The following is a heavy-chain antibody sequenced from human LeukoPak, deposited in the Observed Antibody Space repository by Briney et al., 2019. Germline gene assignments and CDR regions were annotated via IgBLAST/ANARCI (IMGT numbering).Heavy chain of an antibody. D-gene: IGHD2-21*02. CDR2: ISGSSSTK. J-gene: IGHJ4*02. Sequence: GGSLRLSCEASGFTFSYYSMNWVRQAPGKGLEWVSYISGSSSTKYYADSAKGRFTISRDNGRNSLYLQMNSLRVDDTAVYYCARDRDPGFDFWGQGTLVTVSS. CDR3: ARDRDPGFDF. CDR1: GFTFSYYS. V-gene: IGHV3-48*01.